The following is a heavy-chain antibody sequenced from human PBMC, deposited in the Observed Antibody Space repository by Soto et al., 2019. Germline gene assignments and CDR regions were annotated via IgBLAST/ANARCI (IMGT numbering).Heavy chain of an antibody. D-gene: IGHD6-13*01. Sequence: GGSLRLSCAASGFTVSSNYMSWVRQAPGKGLEWVSVIYSGGSTYYADSVKGRFTISRDNSKNTLYLQMNSLRAEDTAVYYCARERRADRPDYWGQGTLVTVSS. CDR3: ARERRADRPDY. V-gene: IGHV3-53*01. CDR2: IYSGGST. J-gene: IGHJ4*02. CDR1: GFTVSSNY.